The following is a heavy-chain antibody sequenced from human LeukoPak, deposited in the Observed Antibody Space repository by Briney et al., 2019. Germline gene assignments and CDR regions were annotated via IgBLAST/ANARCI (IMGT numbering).Heavy chain of an antibody. V-gene: IGHV1-46*01. CDR1: GYTFTNYY. CDR3: ARDKSSANWLDS. CDR2: IDPRGGST. Sequence: ASVKVSCKASGYTFTNYYMHWVRQAPGQGLEWMGVIDPRGGSTTYAQKFQGRVTMTSDTSASTVYMDLSSLRSEDTAIYYCARDKSSANWLDSWGQGTLVTVSS. D-gene: IGHD3-10*01. J-gene: IGHJ5*01.